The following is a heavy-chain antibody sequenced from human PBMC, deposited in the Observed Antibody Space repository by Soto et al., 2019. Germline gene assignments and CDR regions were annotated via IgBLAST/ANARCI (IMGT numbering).Heavy chain of an antibody. J-gene: IGHJ4*02. Sequence: SLRLSCAASGFNFGSYDMHWVRQAPGKGLEWVAVISYDGGNKYYAESVKGRLTISRDNSKNTLYVQMNSVRAEDTAVYYCAKDYRGYFDYWGQGTLVTVSS. CDR3: AKDYRGYFDY. D-gene: IGHD3-16*02. CDR2: ISYDGGNK. CDR1: GFNFGSYD. V-gene: IGHV3-30*18.